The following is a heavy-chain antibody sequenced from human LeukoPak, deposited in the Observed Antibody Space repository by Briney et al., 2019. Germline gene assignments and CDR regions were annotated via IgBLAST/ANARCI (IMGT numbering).Heavy chain of an antibody. V-gene: IGHV3-33*01. CDR1: GFTFSSYG. CDR3: ARTPLGYCSSTSCYGAYGMDV. J-gene: IGHJ6*04. D-gene: IGHD2-2*01. Sequence: GRSLRLSCAASGFTFSSYGMHWVRQAPGKGLEGVAVIWYDGSNKYYADSVKGRFTISRDNSKNTLYLQMNSLRAEDTAVYYCARTPLGYCSSTSCYGAYGMDVWGKGTTVTVSS. CDR2: IWYDGSNK.